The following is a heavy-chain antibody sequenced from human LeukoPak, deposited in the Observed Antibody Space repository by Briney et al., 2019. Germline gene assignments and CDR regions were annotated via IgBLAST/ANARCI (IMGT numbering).Heavy chain of an antibody. Sequence: ASVKVSFKVSGYTLNELSIHWGRQAAGKGGEWRGGFDPEYGETVYTQKFQGRVTMSEDTSTDTAYMELGSLRSEDTAVYYCAPLDFWVPSTWGQGTLVTVSS. CDR2: FDPEYGET. CDR1: GYTLNELS. D-gene: IGHD3-3*01. J-gene: IGHJ5*02. V-gene: IGHV1-24*01. CDR3: APLDFWVPST.